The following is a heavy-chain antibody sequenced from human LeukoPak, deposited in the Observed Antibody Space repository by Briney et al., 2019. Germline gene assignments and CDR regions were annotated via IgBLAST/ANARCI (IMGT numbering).Heavy chain of an antibody. CDR3: ARDVIGYFDY. J-gene: IGHJ4*02. CDR1: GFTFSSYG. Sequence: PGRSLRLSCAASGFTFSSYGMHWVRQAPGKGLEWVAVIWYDGSNKYYADSVKGRFTIPRDNSKNTLYLQMNSLRAEDTAVYYCARDVIGYFDYWGQGTLVTVSS. V-gene: IGHV3-33*01. D-gene: IGHD2/OR15-2a*01. CDR2: IWYDGSNK.